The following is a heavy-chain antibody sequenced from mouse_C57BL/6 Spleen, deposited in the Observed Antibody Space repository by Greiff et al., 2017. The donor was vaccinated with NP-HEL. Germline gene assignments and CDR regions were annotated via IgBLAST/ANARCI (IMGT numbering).Heavy chain of an antibody. V-gene: IGHV1-54*01. J-gene: IGHJ2*01. CDR2: INPGSGGT. CDR3: ARAGIYYDYDDYFDY. D-gene: IGHD2-4*01. CDR1: GYAFTNYL. Sequence: QVQLKESGAELVRPGTSVKVSCKASGYAFTNYLIEWVKQRPGQGLEWIGVINPGSGGTNYNEKFKGKATLTADKSSSTAYMQLSSLTSEDSAVYFCARAGIYYDYDDYFDYWGQGTTLTVSS.